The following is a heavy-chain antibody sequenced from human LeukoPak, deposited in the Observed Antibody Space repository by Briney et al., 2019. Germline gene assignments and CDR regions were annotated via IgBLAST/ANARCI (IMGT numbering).Heavy chain of an antibody. Sequence: ASVKVSCKASGYTFTSYGISWVRQAPGQGLEWMGWISAYNGNTNYAQKLQGRVTMTTDTFTSTAYMELRSLRSDDTAVYYCARDCLSMGSTSCPVKDAFDIWGQGTMVTVSS. D-gene: IGHD2-2*01. V-gene: IGHV1-18*01. J-gene: IGHJ3*02. CDR3: ARDCLSMGSTSCPVKDAFDI. CDR1: GYTFTSYG. CDR2: ISAYNGNT.